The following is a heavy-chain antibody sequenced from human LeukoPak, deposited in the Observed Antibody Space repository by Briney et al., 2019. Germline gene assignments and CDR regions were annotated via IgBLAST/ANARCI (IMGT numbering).Heavy chain of an antibody. CDR1: GFTVSSSY. V-gene: IGHV3-53*01. D-gene: IGHD1-26*01. Sequence: PGGSLRLSCAASGFTVSSSYMSWVRQAPGTGLEWVSEIYSDGSTYYAASVKGRFSISRDKSKNTVYLQMNSLRAEDTAVYYCARELREHGVFDIWGQGTMVTVSS. CDR2: IYSDGST. CDR3: ARELREHGVFDI. J-gene: IGHJ3*02.